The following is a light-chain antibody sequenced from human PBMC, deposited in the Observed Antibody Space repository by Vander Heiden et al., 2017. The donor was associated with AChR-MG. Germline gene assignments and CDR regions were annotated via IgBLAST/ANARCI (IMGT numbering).Light chain of an antibody. Sequence: EIVMTQSPATLSVSPGERATLSCRASQSVSSNLAWYQQNPGQAPRLLIFGAPTRATGIPARCSGSGSGTEFTLTISSLQSEDFAVYYCQQYNNWPPLTFGGGTKVEIK. CDR2: GAP. CDR3: QQYNNWPPLT. CDR1: QSVSSN. V-gene: IGKV3-15*01. J-gene: IGKJ4*01.